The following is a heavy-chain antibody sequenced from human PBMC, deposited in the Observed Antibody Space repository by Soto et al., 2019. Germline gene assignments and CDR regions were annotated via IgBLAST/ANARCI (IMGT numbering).Heavy chain of an antibody. D-gene: IGHD3-22*01. J-gene: IGHJ3*02. CDR2: IIPIFGTA. CDR3: ARALLGKRGYYYDSSGYYPPSRPPAFDI. Sequence: SVKVSCKTSGGTFSSYAISWVRQAPGQGLEWMGGIIPIFGTANYAQKFQGRVTITADESTSTAYMELSSLISEDTAVYYCARALLGKRGYYYDSSGYYPPSRPPAFDIWGQGTMVTVSS. V-gene: IGHV1-69*13. CDR1: GGTFSSYA.